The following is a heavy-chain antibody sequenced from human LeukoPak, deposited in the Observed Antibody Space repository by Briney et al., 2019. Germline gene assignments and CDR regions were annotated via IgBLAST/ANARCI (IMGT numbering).Heavy chain of an antibody. CDR1: GYRFISYW. J-gene: IGHJ4*02. Sequence: GESLRISCKGSGYRFISYWIGWVRQVPGKGLEWMGIIYPGDSDTRYSPSFQGQVTISVDKSISTAYLQWSSLKASDTAMYYCARDGNWFGERYFDYWGQGTLVTVSS. CDR3: ARDGNWFGERYFDY. D-gene: IGHD3-10*01. CDR2: IYPGDSDT. V-gene: IGHV5-51*01.